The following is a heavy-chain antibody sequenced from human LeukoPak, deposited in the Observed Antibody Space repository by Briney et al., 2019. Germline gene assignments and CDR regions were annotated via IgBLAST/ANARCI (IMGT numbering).Heavy chain of an antibody. CDR2: ISGSGDST. CDR1: GFTFSSYA. CDR3: AKGALGPMVRGVIIY. Sequence: PGGSLRLSCAASGFTFSSYAMSWVRQAPGKGLGWVSVISGSGDSTYYADSVKGRFTISRDNSKNTLYLQMNSLRAEDAAVYYCAKGALGPMVRGVIIYWGQGTLVTVSS. V-gene: IGHV3-23*01. J-gene: IGHJ4*02. D-gene: IGHD3-10*01.